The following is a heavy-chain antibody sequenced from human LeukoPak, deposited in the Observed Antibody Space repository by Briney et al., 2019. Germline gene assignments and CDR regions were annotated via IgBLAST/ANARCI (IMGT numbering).Heavy chain of an antibody. CDR3: ARGPEMSRRHTAMESAALPYYFDY. CDR1: GGSISSGSYY. D-gene: IGHD5-18*01. J-gene: IGHJ4*02. Sequence: SQTLSLTCTVSGGSISSGSYYWSWIRQPAGKGLEWIGRIYTSGSTNYNPSLKSRVTISVDTSKNQFSLKLSSVTAADTAVYYCARGPEMSRRHTAMESAALPYYFDYWGQGTLVTVSS. CDR2: IYTSGST. V-gene: IGHV4-61*02.